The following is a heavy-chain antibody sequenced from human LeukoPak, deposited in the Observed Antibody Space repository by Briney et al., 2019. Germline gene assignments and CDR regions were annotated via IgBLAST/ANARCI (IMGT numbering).Heavy chain of an antibody. J-gene: IGHJ3*02. V-gene: IGHV4-39*01. CDR3: ARHGSNCSGGSCYTRIGAFDI. CDR1: GGSISSSSYY. Sequence: PSETLSLTCTVPGGSISSSSYYWGWIRQPPGKGLEWIGSIYYSGSTYYNPSLKSRVTISVDTSKNQFSLKLSSVTAADTAVYYCARHGSNCSGGSCYTRIGAFDIWGQGTMVTVSS. D-gene: IGHD2-15*01. CDR2: IYYSGST.